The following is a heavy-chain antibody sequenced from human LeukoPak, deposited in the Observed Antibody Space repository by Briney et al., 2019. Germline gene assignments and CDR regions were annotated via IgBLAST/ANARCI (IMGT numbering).Heavy chain of an antibody. CDR2: IIPILGIA. V-gene: IGHV1-69*04. CDR1: GGTFSSYA. CDR3: ARVLTPDAFDI. J-gene: IGHJ3*02. Sequence: SVKLSCKASGGTFSSYAISWVRQAPGQGHEWMGRIIPILGIANYAQKFQGRVTITADKSTSTAYMELSSLRSEDTAVYYCARVLTPDAFDIWGQGTMVTVSS.